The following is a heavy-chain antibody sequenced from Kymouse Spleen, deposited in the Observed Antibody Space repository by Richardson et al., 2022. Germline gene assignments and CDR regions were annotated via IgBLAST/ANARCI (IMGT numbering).Heavy chain of an antibody. CDR3: ATGITGTTNDY. Sequence: QVQLQESGPGLVKPSETLSLTCTVSGGSVSSGSYYWSWIRQPPGKGLEWIGYIYYSGSTNYNPSLKSRVTISVDTSKNQFSLKLSSVTAADTAVYYCATGITGTTNDYWGQGTLVTVSS. CDR1: GGSVSSGSYY. V-gene: IGHV4-61*01. J-gene: IGHJ4*02. CDR2: IYYSGST. D-gene: IGHD1-7*01.